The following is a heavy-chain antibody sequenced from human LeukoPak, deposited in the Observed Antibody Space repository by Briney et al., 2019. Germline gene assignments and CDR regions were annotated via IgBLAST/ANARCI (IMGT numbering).Heavy chain of an antibody. D-gene: IGHD6-19*01. J-gene: IGHJ3*02. CDR2: ISSSGSTI. Sequence: GGSLRLSCAASGFTFSSYAMSWIRQAPGKGLEWVSYISSSGSTIYYADSVKGRFTISRDNAKNSLYLQMSSLRAEDTAVYYCARGGLVDAFDIWGQGTMVTVSS. V-gene: IGHV3-11*01. CDR3: ARGGLVDAFDI. CDR1: GFTFSSYA.